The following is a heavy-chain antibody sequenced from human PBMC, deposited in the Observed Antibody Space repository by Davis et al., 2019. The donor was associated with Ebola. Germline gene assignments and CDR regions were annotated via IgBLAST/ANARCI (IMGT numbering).Heavy chain of an antibody. Sequence: PSETLSLTCTISGVSITTYFWSWIRQSPGKGLEWVGFIHHGGSANSNPSLKNRVTFSIGTSKSQVSLKMTSVTAADTAVYYCARDTRPCGGDCYDDTFDMWGQGTMVIVSS. CDR1: GVSITTYF. CDR2: IHHGGSA. J-gene: IGHJ3*02. CDR3: ARDTRPCGGDCYDDTFDM. D-gene: IGHD2-21*01. V-gene: IGHV4-59*12.